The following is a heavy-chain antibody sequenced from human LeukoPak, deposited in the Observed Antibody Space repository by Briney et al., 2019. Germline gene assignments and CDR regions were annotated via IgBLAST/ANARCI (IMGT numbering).Heavy chain of an antibody. D-gene: IGHD1-1*01. J-gene: IGHJ4*03. CDR2: INHRGDT. CDR3: ARGPTISETGYFDY. CDR1: GGSFSAYY. V-gene: IGHV4-34*01. Sequence: SETLSLTCAVYGGSFSAYYWSWIRQTPGKGLEWIAEINHRGDTNYNPSVKSRVSISVDTSKNQFSLKVTSLTAADTAVYYCARGPTISETGYFDYWGQGTLVTVSS.